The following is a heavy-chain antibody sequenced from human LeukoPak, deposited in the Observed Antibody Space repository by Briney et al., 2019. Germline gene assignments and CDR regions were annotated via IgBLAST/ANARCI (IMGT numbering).Heavy chain of an antibody. D-gene: IGHD6-25*01. CDR2: IIPMFGSA. CDR1: GGTFSNYA. CDR3: VRRQALRGRHRAFDP. V-gene: IGHV1-69*05. J-gene: IGHJ5*02. Sequence: ASVKVSCKASGGTFSNYAISWVRQAPGQGFERLGGIIPMFGSAKYAQKFQGRVTITTDESTTTAYMDLISLISEDTAVYYCVRRQALRGRHRAFDPWGQGTLVTVSS.